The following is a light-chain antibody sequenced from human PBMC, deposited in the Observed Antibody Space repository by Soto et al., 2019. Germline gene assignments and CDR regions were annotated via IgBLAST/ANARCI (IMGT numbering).Light chain of an antibody. J-gene: IGLJ2*01. Sequence: QTVVTQEPSLTVSPGGTVNLTCASSTGAVTSGYYPNWFQQKPGQAPRALIYNTNNKHSWTPARFSCSLLGGKAALTLSGVQAEDEAEYHCLLYYGGAVVFGGGTQLTVL. CDR3: LLYYGGAVV. CDR2: NTN. CDR1: TGAVTSGYY. V-gene: IGLV7-43*01.